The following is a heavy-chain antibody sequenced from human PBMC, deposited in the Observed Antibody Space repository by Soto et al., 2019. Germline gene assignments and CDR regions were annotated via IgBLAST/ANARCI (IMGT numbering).Heavy chain of an antibody. CDR2: ISYDGSNK. J-gene: IGHJ3*02. Sequence: PGGSLRLSCAASGFTFSSYGMHWVRQAPGKGLEWVAVISYDGSNKYYADSVKGRFTISRDNSKNTLYLQMNSLRAEDTAVYYCAKDRALEMATIWDAFDIWGQGTMVTVSS. D-gene: IGHD5-12*01. CDR1: GFTFSSYG. V-gene: IGHV3-30*18. CDR3: AKDRALEMATIWDAFDI.